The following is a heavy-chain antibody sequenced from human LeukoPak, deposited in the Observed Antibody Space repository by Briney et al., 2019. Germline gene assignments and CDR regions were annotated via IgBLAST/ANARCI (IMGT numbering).Heavy chain of an antibody. CDR3: AKDWVYGDYFDY. D-gene: IGHD4-17*01. Sequence: GGFLRLSCAASGFTFTIFGLNWVRKAPGKVPEWGSYIDARSGITYYADSVQGRFTISRDNAQESVFLQMNSLRADDTAVYYCAKDWVYGDYFDYWGQGTLVTVSS. CDR2: IDARSGIT. J-gene: IGHJ4*02. V-gene: IGHV3-48*01. CDR1: GFTFTIFG.